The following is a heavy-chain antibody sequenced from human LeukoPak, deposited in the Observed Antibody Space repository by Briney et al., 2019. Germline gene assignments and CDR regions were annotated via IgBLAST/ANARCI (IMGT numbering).Heavy chain of an antibody. D-gene: IGHD5-12*01. V-gene: IGHV4-59*08. CDR2: IYYSGST. J-gene: IGHJ5*02. CDR1: GGSISSYY. Sequence: SETLSLTCTVSGGSISSYYWSWIRQPPGKGLEWIGYIYYSGSTNYNPSLKSRVTISVDTSKNQFSLKLSSVTAADTAVYYCARLRGGYSGYDNLGWFDPWGQGTLVTVSS. CDR3: ARLRGGYSGYDNLGWFDP.